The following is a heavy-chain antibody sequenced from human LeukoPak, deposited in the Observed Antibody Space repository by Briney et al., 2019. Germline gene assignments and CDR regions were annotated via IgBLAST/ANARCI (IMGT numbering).Heavy chain of an antibody. Sequence: ASVKVSCKASRYTFTSYYMHWVRQAPGQGLEWMGIINPSGGSTSYAQKFQGRVTMTRDTSTSTVYMELSSLRSEDTAVYYCAKDGSGYEYYFDYWGQGTLVTVSS. J-gene: IGHJ4*02. CDR1: RYTFTSYY. V-gene: IGHV1-46*01. CDR3: AKDGSGYEYYFDY. D-gene: IGHD3-22*01. CDR2: INPSGGST.